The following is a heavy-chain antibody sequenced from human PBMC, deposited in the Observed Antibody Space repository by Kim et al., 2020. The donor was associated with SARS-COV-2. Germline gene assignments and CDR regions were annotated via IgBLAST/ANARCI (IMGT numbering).Heavy chain of an antibody. CDR1: GFTFSSYG. CDR3: AKDPFRLFLVVPAANPGLD. Sequence: GGSLRLSCAASGFTFSSYGMHWVRQAPGKGLEWVAVISYDGSNKYYADSVKGRFTISRDNSKNTLYLQMNSLRAEDTAVYYCAKDPFRLFLVVPAANPGLDWGQGTLVTVSS. CDR2: ISYDGSNK. J-gene: IGHJ4*02. V-gene: IGHV3-30*18. D-gene: IGHD2-2*01.